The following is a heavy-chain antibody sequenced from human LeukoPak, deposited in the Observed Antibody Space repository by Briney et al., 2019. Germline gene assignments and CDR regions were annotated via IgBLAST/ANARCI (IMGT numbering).Heavy chain of an antibody. J-gene: IGHJ3*02. CDR1: GFTFSSYW. CDR2: INSDGGNT. V-gene: IGHV3-74*01. D-gene: IGHD3-3*01. CDR3: ASVVGGYYPPVEGFDI. Sequence: PGGSLRLFCAAPGFTFSSYWIHWVRQAPGKGLVWVSRINSDGGNTIYADSVKGRSTITRDNAKNQLYLQMNSLRAEDTAVYYCASVVGGYYPPVEGFDIWGQGTMVTVSS.